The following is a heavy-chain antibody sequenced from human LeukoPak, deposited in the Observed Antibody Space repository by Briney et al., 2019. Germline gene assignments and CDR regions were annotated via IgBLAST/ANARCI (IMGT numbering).Heavy chain of an antibody. J-gene: IGHJ4*02. CDR2: IRSYSSYI. CDR1: GFNFDTYN. CDR3: ASYIVGPTLDY. D-gene: IGHD1-26*01. V-gene: IGHV3-21*01. Sequence: SGGSLRLSCAASGFNFDTYNFNWVRQAPGKGLEWVATIRSYSSYIHYGDSVKGRFTISRDNAKRSLYLQMNSLRAGDTAVYFCASYIVGPTLDYWGQGTLVTVSS.